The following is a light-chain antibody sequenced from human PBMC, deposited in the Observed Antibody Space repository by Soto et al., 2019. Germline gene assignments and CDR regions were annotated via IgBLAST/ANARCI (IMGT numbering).Light chain of an antibody. J-gene: IGKJ1*01. CDR1: QTIIGY. CDR3: QQSYTTPRT. CDR2: AAS. V-gene: IGKV1-39*01. Sequence: DIQMTQSPSSLSPSIGDSVTITCRASQTIIGYLNWYQQKPGKAPRLLINAASNLQSGVPSRFRGSGSETDFTLTITSLQPEDFATYYCQQSYTTPRTFGQGTKVDI.